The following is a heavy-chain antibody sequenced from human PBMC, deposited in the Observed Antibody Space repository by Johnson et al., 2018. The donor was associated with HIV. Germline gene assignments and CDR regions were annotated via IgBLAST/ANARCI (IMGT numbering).Heavy chain of an antibody. J-gene: IGHJ3*02. Sequence: VQLVESGGGLVQPGGSLRLSCAASGFSFRNSWFAWVRQTPGTGLEWVANINPDGSARYYVDSVQGRFTISRDNAKNSLYLQMSSLRDEGTAVYDCSRGSAKAFDIWGQGTMVTVSS. V-gene: IGHV3-7*04. D-gene: IGHD6-25*01. CDR1: GFSFRNSW. CDR3: SRGSAKAFDI. CDR2: INPDGSAR.